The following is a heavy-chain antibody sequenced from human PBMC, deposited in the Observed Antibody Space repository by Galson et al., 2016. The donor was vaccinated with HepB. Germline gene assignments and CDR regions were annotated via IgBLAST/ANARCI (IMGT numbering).Heavy chain of an antibody. J-gene: IGHJ5*02. CDR3: AKADKYCSGGGGYSIRFDP. Sequence: SVKVSCKASGGALRNYAIDWVRQAPGQGLEWMGGIIPSFGTANYAQKFQGRLTITAEKSTSKPYMDLSSLRSEDTAVYYCAKADKYCSGGGGYSIRFDPWGQGTLVTVPS. CDR1: GGALRNYA. CDR2: IIPSFGTA. D-gene: IGHD2-15*01. V-gene: IGHV1-69*06.